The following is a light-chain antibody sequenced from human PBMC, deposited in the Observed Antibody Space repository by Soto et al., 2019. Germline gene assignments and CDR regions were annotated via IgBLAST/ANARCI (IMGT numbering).Light chain of an antibody. CDR2: GAS. CDR3: QQYGSSPMYT. J-gene: IGKJ2*01. V-gene: IGKV3-20*01. CDR1: QSVSSSY. Sequence: EIVLTQSPGTLSLSPGERATLSCRASQSVSSSYLAWYQQKPGQAPRLLIYGASTRATGIPDRFSSSRSATDFILTISRLEHEDFAVYYCQQYGSSPMYTFGQGTKLEIK.